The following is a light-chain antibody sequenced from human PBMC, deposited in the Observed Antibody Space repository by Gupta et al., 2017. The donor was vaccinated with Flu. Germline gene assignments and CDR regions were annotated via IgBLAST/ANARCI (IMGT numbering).Light chain of an antibody. CDR2: GAS. CDR3: QQYGSSRT. J-gene: IGKJ1*01. Sequence: PGTLSLSPGERATLSCRASQSVTNNYLAWYQQKPGQAPRLLIYGASGRATGIPDRFSGSGSGTDFTLTISRLEPEDFAVYYCQQYGSSRTFGQGTKVEIK. V-gene: IGKV3-20*01. CDR1: QSVTNNY.